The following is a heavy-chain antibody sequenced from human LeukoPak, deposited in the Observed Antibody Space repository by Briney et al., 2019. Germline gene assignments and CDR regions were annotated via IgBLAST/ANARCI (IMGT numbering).Heavy chain of an antibody. D-gene: IGHD1-1*01. CDR3: AIWTSGNY. J-gene: IGHJ4*02. CDR2: MDPSGSQK. V-gene: IGHV3-7*01. CDR1: EFTFNRSW. Sequence: PGGSLRLSCAASEFTFNRSWMNWVRQAPGKGLEWVANMDPSGSQKRYVDSVKGRFTISKDNPGASLYLDMHSLRAEDTAIYYCAIWTSGNYWGQGTLVTVSS.